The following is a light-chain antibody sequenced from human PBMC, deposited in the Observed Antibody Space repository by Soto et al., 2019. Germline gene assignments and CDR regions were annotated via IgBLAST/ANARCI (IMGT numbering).Light chain of an antibody. CDR1: QIISSW. CDR3: QQYNTYSPYT. CDR2: DAS. J-gene: IGKJ2*01. Sequence: DIQMTQSPSTLSASVGDRVTITCRASQIISSWLAWYQQKPGKAPKLLIYDASSFESGVPSRFSGSGSGTEFTLTISSLQPDDFATYYCQQYNTYSPYTFGQGTKLEIK. V-gene: IGKV1-5*01.